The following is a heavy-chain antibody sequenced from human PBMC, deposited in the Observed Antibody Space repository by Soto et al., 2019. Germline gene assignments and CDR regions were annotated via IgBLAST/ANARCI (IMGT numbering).Heavy chain of an antibody. CDR3: ARSNWYSEY. D-gene: IGHD7-27*01. Sequence: SETLSLTCTVSGGSINNRYWSWIRQPPGKGLEWIGYIYYTGSTNYNPSLKSRVTISVDTSKNQFSLNLTSLTAADTAIYYCARSNWYSEYWGQGTLVTLSS. J-gene: IGHJ4*02. V-gene: IGHV4-59*11. CDR1: GGSINNRY. CDR2: IYYTGST.